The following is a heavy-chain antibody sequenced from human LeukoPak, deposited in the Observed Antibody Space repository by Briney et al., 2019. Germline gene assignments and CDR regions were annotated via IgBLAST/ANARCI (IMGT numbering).Heavy chain of an antibody. J-gene: IGHJ5*02. Sequence: PSETLSLTCVVSGGSVSGYYWGWIRQPPGRGLEWIGYVYYSGSTNYNPSLKSRVTISVDTSKNQFSLKLSSVTAADTAVYYCARLGQLERLVRRPTRFDPWGQGTLVTVSS. CDR3: ARLGQLERLVRRPTRFDP. CDR2: VYYSGST. D-gene: IGHD1-1*01. V-gene: IGHV4-59*02. CDR1: GGSVSGYY.